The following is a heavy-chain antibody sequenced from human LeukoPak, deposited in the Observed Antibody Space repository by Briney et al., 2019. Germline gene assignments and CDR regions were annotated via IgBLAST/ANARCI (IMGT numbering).Heavy chain of an antibody. CDR3: ARDWSTIFRGNWFDP. CDR1: GYTFTGYY. D-gene: IGHD3-9*01. J-gene: IGHJ5*02. Sequence: ASVKVSCKASGYTFTGYYMQWVRQAPGQGLEWMGWINPNSGGTNYAQKFQGRVTMTRDTSISTAYMELSRLRSDDTAVYYSARDWSTIFRGNWFDPWGQGTLVTVSS. CDR2: INPNSGGT. V-gene: IGHV1-2*02.